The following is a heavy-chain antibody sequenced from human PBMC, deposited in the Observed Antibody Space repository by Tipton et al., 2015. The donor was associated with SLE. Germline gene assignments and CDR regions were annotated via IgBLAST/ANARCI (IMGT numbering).Heavy chain of an antibody. CDR3: ARYYCPGGVCYSFDF. V-gene: IGHV4-59*08. J-gene: IGHJ4*02. CDR1: GGSISSYC. CDR2: IYYNGRS. Sequence: GLVKPSETLSLTCTVSGGSISSYCWSWFRQPPGKGLEWIGYIYYNGRSNSNPSLRSRVTISVDTSKNQFSLKLSSVTAADTAVYYCARYYCPGGVCYSFDFWGQGTLVTVSS. D-gene: IGHD2-8*02.